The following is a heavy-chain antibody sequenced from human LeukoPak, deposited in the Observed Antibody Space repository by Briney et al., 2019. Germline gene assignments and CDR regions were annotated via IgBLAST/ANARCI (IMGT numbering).Heavy chain of an antibody. J-gene: IGHJ4*02. D-gene: IGHD3-22*01. CDR3: ARDPDHDSSGYYYD. CDR2: INPNSGGT. V-gene: IGHV1-2*02. CDR1: GYTFTGYY. Sequence: GASVKVSCKASGYTFTGYYMHWVRQAPGQGLEWMGWINPNSGGTNYAQKFQGRVTMTRDTSISTAYMELSRLRSDDTAVYYCARDPDHDSSGYYYDWGQGTLVTVSS.